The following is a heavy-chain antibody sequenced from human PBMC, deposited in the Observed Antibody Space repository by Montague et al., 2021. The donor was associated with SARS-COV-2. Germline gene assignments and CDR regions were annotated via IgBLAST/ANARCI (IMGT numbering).Heavy chain of an antibody. Sequence: SLRLSCAASGFTFSSYAMHWVRQAPGKGLEWVAVISYDGSNKYYADSVKGRFTISRDNSKNTLYLQMNSLRAEDTAVYYCARDLGGYFDLWGRGTLVTGPS. V-gene: IGHV3-30*04. CDR3: ARDLGGYFDL. CDR2: ISYDGSNK. J-gene: IGHJ2*01. D-gene: IGHD1-26*01. CDR1: GFTFSSYA.